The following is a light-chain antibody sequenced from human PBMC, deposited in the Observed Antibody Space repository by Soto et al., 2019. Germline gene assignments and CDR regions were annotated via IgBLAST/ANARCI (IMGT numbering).Light chain of an antibody. CDR2: DVS. CDR3: SSYTSGSHYV. CDR1: SRDVGGYKF. V-gene: IGLV2-14*01. J-gene: IGLJ1*01. Sequence: QSELTRHASVSGSPGQSITMSCTGTSRDVGGYKFVSWYQQHPGKAPKFIIYDVSIRPSGVSNRFSGSKSGNTASLTISGLQAEDEADYYCSSYTSGSHYVFGTGTKVTVL.